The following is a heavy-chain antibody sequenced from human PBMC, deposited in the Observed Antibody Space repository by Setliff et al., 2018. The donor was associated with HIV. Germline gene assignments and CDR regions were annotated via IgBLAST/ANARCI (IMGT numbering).Heavy chain of an antibody. J-gene: IGHJ4*02. V-gene: IGHV1-24*01. CDR3: ATDPGRRITFGGVIVNPDY. CDR1: GYTLAALS. D-gene: IGHD3-16*02. Sequence: GASVKVSCKVFGYTLAALSIHWVRQAPGKGLEWMGGFDPEYGERINAEKFQGRVTMTADTSTDTAYMALSSLTSEDTAVYYCATDPGRRITFGGVIVNPDYWGQGTLVTVSS. CDR2: FDPEYGER.